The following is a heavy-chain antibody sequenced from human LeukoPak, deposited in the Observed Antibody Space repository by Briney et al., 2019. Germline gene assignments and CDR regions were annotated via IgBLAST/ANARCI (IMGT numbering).Heavy chain of an antibody. Sequence: ASVKVSCTASGYTLTGYYMHWVRQAPGQGLEWMGWINPNSGGTNYAQKFQGRVTMTRDTSISTAYMELSRLRSDDTAVYYCARDWSSGYSDYWGQGTLVTVSS. CDR1: GYTLTGYY. D-gene: IGHD3-22*01. V-gene: IGHV1-2*02. CDR3: ARDWSSGYSDY. CDR2: INPNSGGT. J-gene: IGHJ4*02.